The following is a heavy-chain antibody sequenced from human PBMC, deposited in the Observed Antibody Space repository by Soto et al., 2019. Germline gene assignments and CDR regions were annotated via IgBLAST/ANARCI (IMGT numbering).Heavy chain of an antibody. Sequence: VASVKVSCKASGGTFSSYAISWVRQAPGQGLEWMGGIIPIFGTANYAQKFQGRVTITADESTSTAYMELSSLRSEDTAVYYCARITGDSPAEYYFDYWGQGTLVTVSS. CDR1: GGTFSSYA. J-gene: IGHJ4*02. CDR2: IIPIFGTA. D-gene: IGHD7-27*01. CDR3: ARITGDSPAEYYFDY. V-gene: IGHV1-69*13.